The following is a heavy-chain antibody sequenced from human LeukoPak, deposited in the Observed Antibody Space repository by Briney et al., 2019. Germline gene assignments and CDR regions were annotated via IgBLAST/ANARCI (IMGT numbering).Heavy chain of an antibody. CDR3: ARDGFYYDCSGYHEY. J-gene: IGHJ4*02. Sequence: SVKVSCKASGGTFSSYAISWVRQAPGQGLEWMGGIIPIFGTANYAQKFQGRVTITADESTSTAYMELSSLRSEDTAVYYCARDGFYYDCSGYHEYWGQGTLVTVCS. CDR1: GGTFSSYA. V-gene: IGHV1-69*01. CDR2: IIPIFGTA. D-gene: IGHD3-22*01.